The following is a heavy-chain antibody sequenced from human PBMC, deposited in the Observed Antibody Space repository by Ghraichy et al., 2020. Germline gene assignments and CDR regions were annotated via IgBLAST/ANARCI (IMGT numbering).Heavy chain of an antibody. CDR3: ASLRPYYYDSSGSYYFDY. CDR2: IYYSGST. CDR1: DGSISSYY. Sequence: SETLSLTCTVSDGSISSYYWNWIRQPPGKGLEWIGYIYYSGSTNYNPSLKSRVTISVDTSKNQFSLKLNSVTAADTAVYYCASLRPYYYDSSGSYYFDYWGQGTLVTVSS. D-gene: IGHD3-22*01. J-gene: IGHJ4*02. V-gene: IGHV4-59*01.